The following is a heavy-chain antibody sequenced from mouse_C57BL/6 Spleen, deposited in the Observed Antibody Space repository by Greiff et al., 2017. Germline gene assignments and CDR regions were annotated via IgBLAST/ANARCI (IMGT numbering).Heavy chain of an antibody. CDR2: IDPSDSYT. V-gene: IGHV1-50*01. CDR3: ARKGRWYPEY. CDR1: GYTFTSYW. D-gene: IGHD2-1*01. J-gene: IGHJ2*01. Sequence: VQLQQSGAELVKPGASVKLSCKASGYTFTSYWMPWVKQRPGQGLEWIGEIDPSDSYTNYNQKFKGKAPLSVDTTSSTAYMQLSSLTSEDSAVYYLARKGRWYPEYWGQGTTLTVSS.